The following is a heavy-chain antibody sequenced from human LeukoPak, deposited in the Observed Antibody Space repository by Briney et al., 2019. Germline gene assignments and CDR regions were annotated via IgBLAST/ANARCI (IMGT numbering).Heavy chain of an antibody. Sequence: GGSLRLSCAASGFTFDDYAMHWVRQAPGKGLEWVSGISWNSGSIGYADSVKGRFTISRDNAKNSLYLQMNSLRAEDTALYFCAKDGYWGQGTLVTVSS. CDR1: GFTFDDYA. J-gene: IGHJ4*02. CDR2: ISWNSGSI. V-gene: IGHV3-9*01. CDR3: AKDGY.